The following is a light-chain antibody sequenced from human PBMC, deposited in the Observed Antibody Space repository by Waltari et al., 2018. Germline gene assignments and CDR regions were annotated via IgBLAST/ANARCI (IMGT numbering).Light chain of an antibody. Sequence: DIQMTQSPSSLSASVRDRVTIPCQASQDISKYLSWYQQKPGKAPKLLIYGASNLETGVPSRFSGSGSRTDFTFTISSLQPEDVATYYCQQYDNLPVTFGQGTKVEIK. CDR3: QQYDNLPVT. J-gene: IGKJ1*01. CDR1: QDISKY. CDR2: GAS. V-gene: IGKV1-33*01.